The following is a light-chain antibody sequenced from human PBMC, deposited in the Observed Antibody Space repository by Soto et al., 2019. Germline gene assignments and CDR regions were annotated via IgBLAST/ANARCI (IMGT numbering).Light chain of an antibody. CDR3: QQYNSYSYT. V-gene: IGKV1-5*01. J-gene: IGKJ2*01. Sequence: DIQMTQSPSTLSASVGDRVTITCRASQSISSWLAWYQQKPGKAPKLLIYDASSLKSGVPSRFSGSGSGTEFPLTISSLQPDDFATYYCQQYNSYSYTFGQGTKLEIK. CDR2: DAS. CDR1: QSISSW.